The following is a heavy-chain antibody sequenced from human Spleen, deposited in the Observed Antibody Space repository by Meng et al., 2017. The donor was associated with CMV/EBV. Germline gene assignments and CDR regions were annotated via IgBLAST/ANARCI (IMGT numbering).Heavy chain of an antibody. CDR1: GFSFSNYA. J-gene: IGHJ4*02. CDR2: ISGSPGST. V-gene: IGHV3-23*01. CDR3: ARVHYYDSSGYSH. Sequence: GESLKISCAASGFSFSNYAMNWVRQAPGKGLEWVSSISGSPGSTYYADSVKGRFTASRDSSKNTLYLQMNSLRAEDTAIYYCARVHYYDSSGYSHWGQGTLVTVSS. D-gene: IGHD3-22*01.